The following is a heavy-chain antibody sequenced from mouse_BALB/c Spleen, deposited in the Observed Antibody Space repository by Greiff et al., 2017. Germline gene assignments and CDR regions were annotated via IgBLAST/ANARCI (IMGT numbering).Heavy chain of an antibody. J-gene: IGHJ2*01. CDR3: ARPFDY. Sequence: EVQVVESGGGLVKPGGSLKLSCAASGFAFSSYDMSWVRQTPEKRLEWVAYISSGGGSTYYPDTVKGRFTISRDNAKNTLYLQMSSLKSEDTAMYYCARPFDYWGQGTTLTVSS. CDR2: ISSGGGST. V-gene: IGHV5-12-1*01. CDR1: GFAFSSYD.